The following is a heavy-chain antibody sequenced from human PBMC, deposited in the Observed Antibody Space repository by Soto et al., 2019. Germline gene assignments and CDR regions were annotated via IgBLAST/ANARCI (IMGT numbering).Heavy chain of an antibody. J-gene: IGHJ6*02. D-gene: IGHD4-4*01. CDR2: ISAYNGNT. V-gene: IGHV1-18*01. CDR3: ARVVTPYSNHSYYYGMDV. Sequence: GASVKVSCKASGYTFTSYGISWVRQAPGQGLEWMGWISAYNGNTNYAQKLQGRVTMTTDASTSTAYMELSSLRSEDTAVYYCARVVTPYSNHSYYYGMDVWGQGTTVTVSS. CDR1: GYTFTSYG.